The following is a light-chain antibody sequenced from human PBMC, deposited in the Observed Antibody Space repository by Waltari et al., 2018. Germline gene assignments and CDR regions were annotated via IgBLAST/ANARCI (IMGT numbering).Light chain of an antibody. CDR1: NIAENI. CDR3: QVCDTILYLSV. J-gene: IGLJ1*01. V-gene: IGLV3-21*04. CDR2: YDS. Sequence: SYVLTQAPSVSVAPGETARITRGGNNIAENIVHGYTQKLGKAPALAIFYDSDRPSGFPERFSGSNSGNTATLTISRSESGDEADYYCQVCDTILYLSVFGAGTKVTVL.